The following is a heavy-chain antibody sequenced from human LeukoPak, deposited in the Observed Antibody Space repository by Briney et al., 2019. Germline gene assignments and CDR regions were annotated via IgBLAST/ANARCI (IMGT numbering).Heavy chain of an antibody. V-gene: IGHV3-23*01. D-gene: IGHD1-26*01. CDR2: ISGSGGST. J-gene: IGHJ6*03. Sequence: GGSLRLSCAASGFTFSSYAMSWVRQAPGKGLEWISAISGSGGSTYYTDSVKGRFTISRDNSKNTLYLQMNSLRAEDTAVYYCAKKWGVYSAYYYYMDVWGKGTTVTVSS. CDR1: GFTFSSYA. CDR3: AKKWGVYSAYYYYMDV.